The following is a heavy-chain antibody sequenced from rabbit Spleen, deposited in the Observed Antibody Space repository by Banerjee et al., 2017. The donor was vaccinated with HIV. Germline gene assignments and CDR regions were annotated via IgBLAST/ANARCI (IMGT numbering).Heavy chain of an antibody. V-gene: IGHV1S40*01. CDR3: ARDLAGAIGWNFYL. CDR2: IDTGSSGFT. D-gene: IGHD4-1*01. CDR1: GVSFSSSSY. J-gene: IGHJ4*01. Sequence: QSLEESGGDLVKPGASLTLTCTASGVSFSSSSYMCWVRQAPGKGLEWIACIDTGSSGFTYFATWAKGRFTCSKTSSTTVTLQVTRLTAADTATYFCARDLAGAIGWNFYLWGPGTLVTVS.